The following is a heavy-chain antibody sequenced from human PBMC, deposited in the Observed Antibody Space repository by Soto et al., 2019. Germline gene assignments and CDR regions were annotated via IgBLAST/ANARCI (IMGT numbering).Heavy chain of an antibody. V-gene: IGHV4-30-2*01. Sequence: SETLSLTCAVSGGSISSGGYSWSWIRQPPGKGLEWIGYIYHSGSTYYNPSLKSRVTISVDRSKNQFSLKLSSVTAADTAVYYCARGGYYYDSRGPSPFDYWGQGTLVTVSS. D-gene: IGHD3-22*01. CDR3: ARGGYYYDSRGPSPFDY. J-gene: IGHJ4*02. CDR1: GGSISSGGYS. CDR2: IYHSGST.